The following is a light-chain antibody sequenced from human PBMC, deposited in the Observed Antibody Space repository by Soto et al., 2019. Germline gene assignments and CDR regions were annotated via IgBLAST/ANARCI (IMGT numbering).Light chain of an antibody. Sequence: QSALTQPASVSGSPGQSITISCTGTSSDVGGYNYVSWYQQHPGKAPKLMIYEVSNRPSAVSNRFSGSKSGNTTSLNISGLQAEDEADYYCSSYTSSSTLVVFGGGTKLTVL. CDR1: SSDVGGYNY. CDR2: EVS. CDR3: SSYTSSSTLVV. J-gene: IGLJ2*01. V-gene: IGLV2-14*01.